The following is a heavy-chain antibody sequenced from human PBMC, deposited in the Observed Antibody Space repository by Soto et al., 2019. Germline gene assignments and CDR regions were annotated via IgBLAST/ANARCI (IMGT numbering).Heavy chain of an antibody. Sequence: PGESLKISCQASGYSFTAYWVGWVRQMPGKGLEWMGVVYPADSETRYSPSFQGQVTISADKSINTVYLQWSSLKASDTATYYCARHILTGYYNHYYPMNVWGQGTMVTVSS. V-gene: IGHV5-51*01. CDR2: VYPADSET. D-gene: IGHD3-9*01. CDR3: ARHILTGYYNHYYPMNV. J-gene: IGHJ6*02. CDR1: GYSFTAYW.